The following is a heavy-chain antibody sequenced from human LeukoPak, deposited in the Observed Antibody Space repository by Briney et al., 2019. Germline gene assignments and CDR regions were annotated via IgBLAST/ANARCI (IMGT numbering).Heavy chain of an antibody. V-gene: IGHV3-7*01. CDR2: IKQDGSEK. Sequence: GGSLRLSCAASGFTFSSYWMSWVRQAPGKGLEWVANIKQDGSEKYYVDSVKGRFTISRDNAKNSLYLQMNSLRAEDTAVYYCARDGLRFLEWFYNWFDPWGQGTLVTVSS. CDR1: GFTFSSYW. CDR3: ARDGLRFLEWFYNWFDP. J-gene: IGHJ5*02. D-gene: IGHD3-3*01.